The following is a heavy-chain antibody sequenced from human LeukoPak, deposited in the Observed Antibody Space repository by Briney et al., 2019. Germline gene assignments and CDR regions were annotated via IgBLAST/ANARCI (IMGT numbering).Heavy chain of an antibody. D-gene: IGHD3-22*01. CDR3: ARDSRPYYYDSSGYSAY. CDR2: ISAYNGNT. CDR1: GYTFTSYG. V-gene: IGHV1-18*01. J-gene: IGHJ4*02. Sequence: ASVKVSCKASGYTFTSYGVSLVRQAPGQGLEWMGWISAYNGNTNYAQKLQDRVTMTTDTSTSTAYMDLRSLRSDDTAVYYCARDSRPYYYDSSGYSAYWGQGTLVTVSS.